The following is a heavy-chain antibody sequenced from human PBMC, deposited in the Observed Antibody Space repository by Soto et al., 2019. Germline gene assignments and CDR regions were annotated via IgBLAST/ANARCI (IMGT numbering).Heavy chain of an antibody. CDR3: AQQTYYDILTGFHTHFDY. J-gene: IGHJ4*02. D-gene: IGHD3-9*01. CDR2: IIPILGIA. CDR1: GGTFSSYT. V-gene: IGHV1-69*02. Sequence: QVQLVQSGAEVKKPGSSVKVSCKASGGTFSSYTISWVRQAPGQGLEWMGRIIPILGIANYAQKLQGRVTITADKYTSTAYMELSSLRSEDTAVYYCAQQTYYDILTGFHTHFDYWGQGTLVTVSS.